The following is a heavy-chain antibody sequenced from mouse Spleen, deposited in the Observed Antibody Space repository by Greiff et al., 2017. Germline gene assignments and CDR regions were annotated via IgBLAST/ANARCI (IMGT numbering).Heavy chain of an antibody. CDR1: GFTFSDYG. Sequence: EVKLMESGGGLVKPGGSLKLSCAASGFTFSDYGMHWVRQAPEKGLEWVAYISSGSSTIYYADTVKGRFTISRDNAKNTLFLQMTSLRSEDTAMYYCAMITYYAMDYWGQGTSVTVSS. V-gene: IGHV5-17*01. CDR2: ISSGSSTI. CDR3: AMITYYAMDY. J-gene: IGHJ4*01. D-gene: IGHD2-4*01.